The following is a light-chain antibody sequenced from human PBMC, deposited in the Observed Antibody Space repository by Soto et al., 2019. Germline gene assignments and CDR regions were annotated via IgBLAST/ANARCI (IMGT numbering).Light chain of an antibody. J-gene: IGKJ4*01. Sequence: DIQMTQSPSSLSASVGDRVTITCRASHSIGTYLSWYQHRPGKAPKLLIYSASTLQSGVPPRFGGSGSGTDFTLTISSLQPEDFATYYCQQSFNTLTFGGGTMVDIK. CDR2: SAS. CDR1: HSIGTY. V-gene: IGKV1-39*01. CDR3: QQSFNTLT.